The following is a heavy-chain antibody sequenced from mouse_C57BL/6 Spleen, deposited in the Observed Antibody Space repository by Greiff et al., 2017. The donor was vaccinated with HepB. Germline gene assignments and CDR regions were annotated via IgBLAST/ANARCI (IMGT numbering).Heavy chain of an antibody. CDR1: GYSFTSYY. V-gene: IGHV1-66*01. D-gene: IGHD1-1*01. Sequence: VKLQESGPELVKPGASVKISCKASGYSFTSYYIHWVKQRPGQGLEWIGWIYPGSGNTKYNEKFKGKATLTADTSSSTAYMQLSSLTSEDSAVYYCARPTVVEDYAMDYWGQGTSVTVSS. CDR3: ARPTVVEDYAMDY. CDR2: IYPGSGNT. J-gene: IGHJ4*01.